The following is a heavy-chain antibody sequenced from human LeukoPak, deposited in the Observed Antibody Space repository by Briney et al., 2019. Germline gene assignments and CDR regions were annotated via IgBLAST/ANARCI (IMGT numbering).Heavy chain of an antibody. Sequence: ASVKVSCKASGYTFTSYGISWVRQAPGQGLEWMGWISAYNGNTNYAQKLQGRVTVTTDTSTNTAYMELTSLRSDDTAVYYCARASFPYSSSGDDYWGQGTLVTVSS. CDR3: ARASFPYSSSGDDY. CDR1: GYTFTSYG. V-gene: IGHV1-18*01. D-gene: IGHD6-6*01. J-gene: IGHJ4*02. CDR2: ISAYNGNT.